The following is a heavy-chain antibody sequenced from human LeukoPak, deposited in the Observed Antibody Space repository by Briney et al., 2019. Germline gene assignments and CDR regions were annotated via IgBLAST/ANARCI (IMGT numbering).Heavy chain of an antibody. CDR3: AREGIAAAGTGFSDY. CDR1: GFTFSRYW. J-gene: IGHJ4*02. D-gene: IGHD6-13*01. CDR2: ISPDGSTT. V-gene: IGHV3-74*03. Sequence: PGGSLRLSCAASGFTFSRYWMHWVRQAPGKGLMWVSRISPDGSTTLYADSVKGRFTISRDNSKNTLYLQMNSLRAEDTAVYYCAREGIAAAGTGFSDYWGQGTLVTVSS.